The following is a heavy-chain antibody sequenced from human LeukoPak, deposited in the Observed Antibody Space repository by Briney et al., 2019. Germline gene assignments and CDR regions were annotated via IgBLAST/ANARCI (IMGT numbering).Heavy chain of an antibody. CDR1: GRSISSGGYY. Sequence: PSQTLSLTCTLSGRSISSGGYYWSWIRQHPGKGLEWIGYIYYSGSTYYNPSLTSRVTISVDTSKNQFSLKLSSVTAADTAVYYCARDKYYGSGSYCDSWGQGTLVTVSS. CDR3: ARDKYYGSGSYCDS. J-gene: IGHJ5*01. CDR2: IYYSGST. V-gene: IGHV4-31*03. D-gene: IGHD3-10*01.